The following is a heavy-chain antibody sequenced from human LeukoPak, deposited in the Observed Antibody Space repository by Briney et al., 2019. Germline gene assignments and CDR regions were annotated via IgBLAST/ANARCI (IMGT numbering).Heavy chain of an antibody. CDR2: IWYDGSNK. Sequence: GGSLRLSCAASGFTFSIYGMHWVRQAPGKGLEWVALIWYDGSNKFYADSVKGRFIISRDNSKNTLYLQLNSLRAEDTAVHYCARKRTDAFDIWGQGTMVTVSS. CDR3: ARKRTDAFDI. CDR1: GFTFSIYG. V-gene: IGHV3-33*01. J-gene: IGHJ3*02.